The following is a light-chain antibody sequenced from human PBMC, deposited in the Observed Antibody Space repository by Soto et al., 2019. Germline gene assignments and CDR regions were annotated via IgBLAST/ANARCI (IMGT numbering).Light chain of an antibody. Sequence: EIVMTQSPATLSVSPGVRATLSCRASQSVGSYLAWYQQRPGQPPRLLIYGASTRATGISARFSGSGSGTEFSLTISSLQSEDFAVYYCQQYNTWPPRYTFGQGTKLEIK. V-gene: IGKV3-15*01. CDR3: QQYNTWPPRYT. J-gene: IGKJ2*01. CDR1: QSVGSY. CDR2: GAS.